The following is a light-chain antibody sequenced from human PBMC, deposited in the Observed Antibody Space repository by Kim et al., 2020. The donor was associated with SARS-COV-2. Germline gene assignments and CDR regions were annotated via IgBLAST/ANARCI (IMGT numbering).Light chain of an antibody. CDR3: QHYNNWPPWT. J-gene: IGKJ1*01. CDR2: GAS. Sequence: SPRERATLSCRASQSVNRNLAWYQQKPGQAPRLLIYGASIRPPGTPGRFSGSGSGTEFTLSISSVQSADFAIYYCQHYNNWPPWTFGQGTKVDIK. CDR1: QSVNRN. V-gene: IGKV3-15*01.